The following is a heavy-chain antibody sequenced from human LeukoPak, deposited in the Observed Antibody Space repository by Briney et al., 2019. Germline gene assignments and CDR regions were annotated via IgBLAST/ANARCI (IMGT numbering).Heavy chain of an antibody. CDR2: ISYDGGNN. V-gene: IGHV3-30-3*01. CDR3: ATSITMVRGVIIKGIDY. Sequence: GGSLRLSCAASGFTFSNYAMHWVRQAPGKGLEWVAIISYDGGNNYFADSVKGRFTISRDNSKNTLYLQMNSLRAEDTAVYYCATSITMVRGVIIKGIDYWGQGTLVTVSS. J-gene: IGHJ4*02. CDR1: GFTFSNYA. D-gene: IGHD3-10*01.